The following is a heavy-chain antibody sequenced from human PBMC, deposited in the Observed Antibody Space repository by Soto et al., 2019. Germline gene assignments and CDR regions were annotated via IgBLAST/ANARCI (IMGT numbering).Heavy chain of an antibody. Sequence: GGSLRLSCAASGFTFSSYAMSWVRQAPGKGLVWVSAISGSGGSTYYADSVKGRFTISRDNSKNTLYLQMNSLRAEDTAVYYCAKDSSSIFGVASLFDYWGQGTLVTVSS. CDR3: AKDSSSIFGVASLFDY. V-gene: IGHV3-23*01. CDR2: ISGSGGST. CDR1: GFTFSSYA. D-gene: IGHD3-3*01. J-gene: IGHJ4*02.